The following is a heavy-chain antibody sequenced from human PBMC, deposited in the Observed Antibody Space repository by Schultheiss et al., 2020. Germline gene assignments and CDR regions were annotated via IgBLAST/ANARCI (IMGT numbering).Heavy chain of an antibody. CDR2: ISAYNGNT. CDR3: ARSRDGYKDGAFDI. V-gene: IGHV1-18*01. Sequence: AFVKVSCKASGYTFTSYGISWVRQAPGQGLEWMGWISAYNGNTNYAQKLQGRVTMTTDTSTSTAYMELRSLRSDDTAVYYCARSRDGYKDGAFDIWGQGTMVTGS. J-gene: IGHJ3*02. CDR1: GYTFTSYG. D-gene: IGHD5-24*01.